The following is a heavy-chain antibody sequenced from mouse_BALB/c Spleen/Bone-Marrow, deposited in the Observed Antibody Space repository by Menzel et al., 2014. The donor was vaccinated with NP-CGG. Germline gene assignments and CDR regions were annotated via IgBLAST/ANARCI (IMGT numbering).Heavy chain of an antibody. CDR2: IDPANGNT. V-gene: IGHV14-3*02. Sequence: VQLQQSGAELVKPGASVKLSCTASGFNIKDTYMHWVKQRPEQGLEWIGRIDPANGNTKYDPKFQGKATITADTSSNTACLQLSSLTAEDTAVYYGSNYAMDYWGQGTSVTVSA. CDR3: SNYAMDY. J-gene: IGHJ4*01. CDR1: GFNIKDTY.